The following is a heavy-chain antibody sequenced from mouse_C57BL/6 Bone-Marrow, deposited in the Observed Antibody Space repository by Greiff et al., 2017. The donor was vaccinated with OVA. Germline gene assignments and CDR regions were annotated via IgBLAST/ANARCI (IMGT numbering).Heavy chain of an antibody. CDR3: ARPILYYYAMDY. J-gene: IGHJ4*01. CDR2: ISHGGGST. CDR1: GFTFSDSY. Sequence: EVKLMESGGGLVQPGGSLKLSCAASGFTFSDSYMYWVRQTPEKRLEWVAYISHGGGSTYYPDTVKGRFTISRDNAKNTLYLQMNRLKSEDTAMYYCARPILYYYAMDYWGQGTSVTVSS. D-gene: IGHD2-12*01. V-gene: IGHV5-12*01.